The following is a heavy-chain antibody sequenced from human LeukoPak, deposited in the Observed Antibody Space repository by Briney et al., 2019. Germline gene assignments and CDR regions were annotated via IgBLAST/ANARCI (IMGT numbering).Heavy chain of an antibody. D-gene: IGHD3-3*01. CDR2: IYTSGST. V-gene: IGHV4-61*02. Sequence: SQTLSLTCTVSGGSISSGSYYWCWIRQPAGKGLEWIGRIYTSGSTNYNPSLKSRGTISVDTSKNQFSLKLSSVTAADTAVYYCATATRGYDFWSGYYATEDRYYFDYWGQGTLVTVSS. CDR1: GGSISSGSYY. CDR3: ATATRGYDFWSGYYATEDRYYFDY. J-gene: IGHJ4*02.